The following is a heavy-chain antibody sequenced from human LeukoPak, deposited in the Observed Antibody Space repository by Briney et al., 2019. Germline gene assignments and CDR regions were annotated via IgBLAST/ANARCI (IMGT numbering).Heavy chain of an antibody. V-gene: IGHV3-74*01. CDR1: GFTFSNYW. D-gene: IGHD4-17*01. J-gene: IGHJ4*02. Sequence: GGSLRLSCAASGFTFSNYWMHWVRQAPGKGLVWVSRINSDGSSTSYADSVKGRFTISRDNAKNTLYLQMNSLRAGDTAVYYCARDESRGYGYFDYWGQGTLVTVSS. CDR3: ARDESRGYGYFDY. CDR2: INSDGSST.